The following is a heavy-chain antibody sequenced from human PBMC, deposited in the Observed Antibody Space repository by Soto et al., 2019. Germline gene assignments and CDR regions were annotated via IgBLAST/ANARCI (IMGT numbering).Heavy chain of an antibody. J-gene: IGHJ3*02. CDR3: ARGDYYDSSGPFSDAFDI. Sequence: EMQLVESGGGLVQPGGSLRLSCAASGFTFSTYWMSWVRQAPGKGLEWVANIKPDGSEKWYVDSVKGRFTISRDNAKNSLYLQMNSLRAEVTAVYYCARGDYYDSSGPFSDAFDIWGQGTMVTVSS. V-gene: IGHV3-7*04. D-gene: IGHD3-22*01. CDR1: GFTFSTYW. CDR2: IKPDGSEK.